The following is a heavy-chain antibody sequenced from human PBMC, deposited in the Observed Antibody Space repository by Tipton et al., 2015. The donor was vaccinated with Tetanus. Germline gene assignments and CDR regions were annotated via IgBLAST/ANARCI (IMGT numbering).Heavy chain of an antibody. Sequence: QLVQSGAEVKKPGESLKISCKGSGYTFTRYWIGWVRQMPGKGLEWMGIIYPDDSDTKYSPSFQGQVTISIDKSITTAYLQWSSLKASDTAMYYCAKDTSVATEKGGMDVWGLGTTVTVFS. CDR2: IYPDDSDT. D-gene: IGHD1-14*01. CDR3: AKDTSVATEKGGMDV. CDR1: GYTFTRYW. J-gene: IGHJ6*02. V-gene: IGHV5-51*01.